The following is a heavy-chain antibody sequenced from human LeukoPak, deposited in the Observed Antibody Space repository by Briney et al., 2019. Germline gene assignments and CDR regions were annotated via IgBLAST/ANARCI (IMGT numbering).Heavy chain of an antibody. V-gene: IGHV3-30*02. CDR3: AKGPGGWQTGEFDY. J-gene: IGHJ4*02. D-gene: IGHD1-14*01. Sequence: AGGSLRLSCAASGFTFSSYSMNWVRQAPGKGLEWVAFIRYDGSNKYYADSVKGRFTISRDNSKNTLYLQMNSLRAEDTAVYYCAKGPGGWQTGEFDYWGQGTLVTVSS. CDR1: GFTFSSYS. CDR2: IRYDGSNK.